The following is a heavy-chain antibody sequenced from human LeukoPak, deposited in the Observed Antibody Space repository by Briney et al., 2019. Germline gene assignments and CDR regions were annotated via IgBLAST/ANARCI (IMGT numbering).Heavy chain of an antibody. Sequence: GGSLRLSCAASGFTFSSYEMNWVRQAPGKGLEWVSYISSSGSTIYYADSVKGRFTISRDNAKNSLYLQMDSLRAEDTAIYYCATLMGVVRGIIIGYLGYWGQGTLVTVSP. CDR1: GFTFSSYE. CDR3: ATLMGVVRGIIIGYLGY. D-gene: IGHD3-10*01. J-gene: IGHJ4*02. CDR2: ISSSGSTI. V-gene: IGHV3-48*03.